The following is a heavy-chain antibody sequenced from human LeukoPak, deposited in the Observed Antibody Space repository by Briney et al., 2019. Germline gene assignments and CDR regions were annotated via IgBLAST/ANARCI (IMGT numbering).Heavy chain of an antibody. CDR3: ARGSSWYGYFDY. D-gene: IGHD6-13*01. CDR2: ISSDSGHI. Sequence: GGSLRLSCAAAGFTFTDYSMNWVRQAPGKGLEWVSTISSDSGHIYYADSVKGRFTISRDNAENSLYLQINSLRAEDTAVYYCARGSSWYGYFDYWGQGTLVTVSS. CDR1: GFTFTDYS. J-gene: IGHJ4*02. V-gene: IGHV3-21*01.